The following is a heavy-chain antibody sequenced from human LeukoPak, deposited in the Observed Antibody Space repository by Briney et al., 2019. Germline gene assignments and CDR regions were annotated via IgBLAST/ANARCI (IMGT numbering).Heavy chain of an antibody. CDR1: GFTFSSYE. D-gene: IGHD2-2*01. CDR3: ATSRPFNY. V-gene: IGHV3-48*03. J-gene: IGHJ4*02. CDR2: ISSSGSTI. Sequence: GGSLRLSCAASGFTFSSYEMNWVRQAPGKGLEWVSYISSSGSTIYYADSVKGRITISRDNAKNSLYLQMNSRRAEDTAVYYCATSRPFNYWGQGTLVTVSS.